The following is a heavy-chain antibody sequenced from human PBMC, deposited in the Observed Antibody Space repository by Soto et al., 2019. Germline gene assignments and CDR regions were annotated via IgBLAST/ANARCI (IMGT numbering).Heavy chain of an antibody. CDR2: IYYTGST. V-gene: IGHV4-59*01. D-gene: IGHD3-10*01. CDR1: GGSISSYY. Sequence: SETLSLTCTVSGGSISSYYWSWIRQPPGKGLEWIGCIYYTGSTNYNPSLKSRVTISVDTSKNQFSLKLSSVTAADTAVYYCARGKSGWFGELYDYWGQGTLVNVSS. CDR3: ARGKSGWFGELYDY. J-gene: IGHJ4*02.